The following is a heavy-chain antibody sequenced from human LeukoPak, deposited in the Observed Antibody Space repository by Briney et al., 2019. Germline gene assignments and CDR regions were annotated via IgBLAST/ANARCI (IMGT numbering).Heavy chain of an antibody. CDR3: ARSAGVYYYYMDV. V-gene: IGHV5-51*01. CDR2: IYPGDSDT. Sequence: GESLKISCKGSGYSFANYWISWVRQMPGKGLEWMGIIYPGDSDTKYSPSFQGQVTISADKSISTAYLQWSSLKASDTAMYYCARSAGVYYYYMDVWGKGTPVTVSS. CDR1: GYSFANYW. J-gene: IGHJ6*03. D-gene: IGHD3-10*01.